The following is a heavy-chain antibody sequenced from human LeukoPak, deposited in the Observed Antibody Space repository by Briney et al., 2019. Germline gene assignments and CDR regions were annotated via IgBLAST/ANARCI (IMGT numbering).Heavy chain of an antibody. CDR1: GFTFSNAW. D-gene: IGHD5-18*01. CDR2: IKSKTYDGTT. J-gene: IGHJ4*02. CDR3: TYTAMVTDY. V-gene: IGHV3-15*01. Sequence: GGSLRLSCAASGFTFSNAWMSWVRQAPGKGLGWVSRIKSKTYDGTTDYAAPVKGRFTTPRDDSKNTLYLQMNSLKTEDTAVYYCTYTAMVTDYWGQGTLVTVSS.